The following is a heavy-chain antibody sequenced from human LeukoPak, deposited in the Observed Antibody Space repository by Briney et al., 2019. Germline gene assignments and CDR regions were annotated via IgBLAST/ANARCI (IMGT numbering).Heavy chain of an antibody. J-gene: IGHJ3*02. D-gene: IGHD3-22*01. Sequence: PGGSLRPSCTGSGFTFGDSAMSWVRQAPGKGLEWVGFIRSKAYGGTTEYAASVKGRFTISRDDSKSIAYLQMNSLKTEDTAVYYCTRGGYWTDAFDIWGQGTMVTVSS. V-gene: IGHV3-49*04. CDR2: IRSKAYGGTT. CDR1: GFTFGDSA. CDR3: TRGGYWTDAFDI.